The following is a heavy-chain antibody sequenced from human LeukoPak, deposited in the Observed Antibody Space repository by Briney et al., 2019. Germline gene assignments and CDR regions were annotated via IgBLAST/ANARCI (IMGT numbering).Heavy chain of an antibody. Sequence: PGGSLRLSCAASGFTFSSYGMHWVRQAPGKGLEWVAVISYDGGHKYYADSVKGRFTISRDNSKNTLYLQMNSLRAEDTAVYYCAKDISYSSSWEYYYYGMDVWGQGTLVTVSS. J-gene: IGHJ6*02. CDR2: ISYDGGHK. CDR1: GFTFSSYG. V-gene: IGHV3-30*18. D-gene: IGHD6-13*01. CDR3: AKDISYSSSWEYYYYGMDV.